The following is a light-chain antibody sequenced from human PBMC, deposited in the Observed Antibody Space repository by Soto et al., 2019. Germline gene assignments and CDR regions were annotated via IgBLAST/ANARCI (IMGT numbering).Light chain of an antibody. Sequence: EIVMTQSPATLSVSPGERATLSCRASQSVSGSLAWYQQKPGQAPRLLIYGASTRATDIPARFSGSGSGTEFTLTISSLQSEDFGLYYCQQYKSWAMFTFGPGTKVEIK. CDR3: QQYKSWAMFT. J-gene: IGKJ3*01. CDR2: GAS. V-gene: IGKV3-15*01. CDR1: QSVSGS.